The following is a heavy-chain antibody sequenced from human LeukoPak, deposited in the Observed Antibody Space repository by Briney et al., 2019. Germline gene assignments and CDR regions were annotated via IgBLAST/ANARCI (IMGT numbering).Heavy chain of an antibody. CDR2: ISSSGSTI. V-gene: IGHV3-48*03. CDR1: GFTFSSYE. D-gene: IGHD2-2*01. CDR3: ARVRQYQLLSSV. J-gene: IGHJ6*04. Sequence: GGSLRLSCAASGFTFSSYEMNWVRQAPGKGLEWVSYISSSGSTIYYADSVKGRFTISRDNAKNSLYLQMNSLRAEDTAVYYCARVRQYQLLSSVWGKGTTVTVSS.